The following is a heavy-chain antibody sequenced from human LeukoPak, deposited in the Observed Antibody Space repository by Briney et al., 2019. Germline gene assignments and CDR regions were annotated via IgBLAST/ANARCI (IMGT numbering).Heavy chain of an antibody. CDR3: ARDHAFDY. CDR2: ISWNSGSI. V-gene: IGHV3-9*01. CDR1: GFTFDDYA. J-gene: IGHJ4*02. Sequence: PGRSLRLSCAASGFTFDDYAMHWVRQAPGKGLEWVSGISWNSGSIGYADSVKGRFTISRDNAKNSLYLQMNSLRAEDTAVYYCARDHAFDYWGQGTLVTVSS.